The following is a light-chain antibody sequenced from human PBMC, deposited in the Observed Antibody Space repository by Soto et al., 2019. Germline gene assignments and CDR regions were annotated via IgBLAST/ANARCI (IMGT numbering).Light chain of an antibody. CDR1: QNVNNW. V-gene: IGKV1-5*01. CDR2: DAS. J-gene: IGKJ1*01. Sequence: DIQMTQFPSALSASVGDRVTITCRASQNVNNWLAWYQHKPGKAPQLLIYDASVLESGVPSRFSGSGSGTEFTLAINCLQSDDFATYYCQQYNTYWTFGPGTKVEVE. CDR3: QQYNTYWT.